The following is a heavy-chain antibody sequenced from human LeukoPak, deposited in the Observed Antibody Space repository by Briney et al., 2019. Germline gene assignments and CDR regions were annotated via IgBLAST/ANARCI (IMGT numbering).Heavy chain of an antibody. V-gene: IGHV1-69*13. CDR1: GGTFSSYA. Sequence: ASVKVSCKASGGTFSSYAISWVRQAPGQGPEWMGGIIPIFGTANYAQKFQGRVTITADESTSTAYMELSSLRSEDTAVYYCARETDSSGFFDYWGQGTLVTVSS. D-gene: IGHD3-22*01. J-gene: IGHJ4*02. CDR3: ARETDSSGFFDY. CDR2: IIPIFGTA.